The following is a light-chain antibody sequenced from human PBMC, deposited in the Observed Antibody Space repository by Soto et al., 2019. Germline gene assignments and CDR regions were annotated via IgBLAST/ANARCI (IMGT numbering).Light chain of an antibody. Sequence: TQSPGTLSLSPGERATLSCRAVQSVTSTYMAWYQQKPGQAPRLLIYATSFRATGIPDRFRGSGSGTDFTLTISSLEPEDSAVYYCQDSSTSPWPFGQGNKVEIK. V-gene: IGKV3-20*01. CDR1: QSVTSTY. J-gene: IGKJ1*01. CDR3: QDSSTSPWP. CDR2: ATS.